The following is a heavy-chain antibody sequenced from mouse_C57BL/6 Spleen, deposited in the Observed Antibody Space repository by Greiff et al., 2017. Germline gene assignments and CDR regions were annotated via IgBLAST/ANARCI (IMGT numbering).Heavy chain of an antibody. V-gene: IGHV14-4*01. J-gene: IGHJ2*01. CDR2: IDPENGDT. Sequence: VQLKESGAELVRPGASVKLSCTASGFNIKDDYMHWVKQRPEQGLEWIGWIDPENGDTEYASKFQGKATITADTSSSTAYLQLSSLTSEDTAVYYCLLLRVFFDYWGQGTTLTVSS. D-gene: IGHD1-1*01. CDR1: GFNIKDDY. CDR3: LLLRVFFDY.